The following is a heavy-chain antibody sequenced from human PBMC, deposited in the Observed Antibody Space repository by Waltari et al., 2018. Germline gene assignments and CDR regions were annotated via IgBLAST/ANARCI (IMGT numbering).Heavy chain of an antibody. V-gene: IGHV3-48*03. J-gene: IGHJ6*02. CDR3: ARDRITIFGVISYYYYYGMDV. CDR1: GFTFSSYE. Sequence: EVQLVESGGGLVQPGGSLRLSCAASGFTFSSYEMNWVRQAPGKGLEWVSYISSSGSTIYYADSVKGRFTISRDNAKNSLYLQMNSLRAEDTAVYYCARDRITIFGVISYYYYYGMDVWGQGTTVTVSS. CDR2: ISSSGSTI. D-gene: IGHD3-3*01.